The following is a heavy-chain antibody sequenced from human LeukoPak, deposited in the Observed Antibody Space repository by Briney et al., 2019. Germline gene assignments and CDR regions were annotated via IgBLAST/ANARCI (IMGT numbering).Heavy chain of an antibody. Sequence: GGSLRLSCAASGFTVSSNYMSWVRQAPGKGLEWVSVIYSGGSTYYADSVKGRFTISRDNSKNTLYLQMNSLRAEDTAVYYCAKGHYDSSGYYRYWGQGTLVTVSS. CDR1: GFTVSSNY. CDR3: AKGHYDSSGYYRY. D-gene: IGHD3-22*01. CDR2: IYSGGST. J-gene: IGHJ4*02. V-gene: IGHV3-53*01.